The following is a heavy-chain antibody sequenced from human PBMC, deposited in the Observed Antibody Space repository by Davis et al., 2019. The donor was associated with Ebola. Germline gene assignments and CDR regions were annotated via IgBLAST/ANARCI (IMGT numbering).Heavy chain of an antibody. Sequence: SVKVSCKASGVTFSSYAISWVRQAPGQGLEWMGRIIPILGIANYAQKFQGRVTITADKSTSTAYMELSSLRSEDTAVYYCARVTWLLPNWFDPWGQGTLVTVSS. V-gene: IGHV1-69*04. CDR2: IIPILGIA. CDR1: GVTFSSYA. D-gene: IGHD5-12*01. CDR3: ARVTWLLPNWFDP. J-gene: IGHJ5*02.